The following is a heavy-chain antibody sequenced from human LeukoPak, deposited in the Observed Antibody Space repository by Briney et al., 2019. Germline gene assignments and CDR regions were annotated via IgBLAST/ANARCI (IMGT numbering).Heavy chain of an antibody. CDR3: ARGFADRNCFLLSCCDY. V-gene: IGHV4-59*01. D-gene: IGHD2-15*01. CDR1: GGSINNYY. CDR2: IHHSGST. Sequence: PSETLSLTCTISGGSINNYYWSWIRQPPGKGLEWMGYIHHSGSTNYNPSLKSRINISVDTFQKPFSLNLRSVTAADTAVYYCARGFADRNCFLLSCCDYWGQGTLVTVSS. J-gene: IGHJ4*02.